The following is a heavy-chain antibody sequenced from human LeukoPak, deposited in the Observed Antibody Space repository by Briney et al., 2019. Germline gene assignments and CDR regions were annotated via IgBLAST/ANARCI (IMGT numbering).Heavy chain of an antibody. CDR3: ARHGLSIAAAGKVSSRVYYYYGMDV. Sequence: KNGESLKISCKASGYSFRHYWIGWVRQVPGKGLEWMGIIYPGDSDTRYSPSFQGQVTISADKSISTAYLQWSSLKASDTAMYYCARHGLSIAAAGKVSSRVYYYYGMDVWGQGTTVTVSS. CDR2: IYPGDSDT. CDR1: GYSFRHYW. V-gene: IGHV5-51*01. J-gene: IGHJ6*02. D-gene: IGHD6-13*01.